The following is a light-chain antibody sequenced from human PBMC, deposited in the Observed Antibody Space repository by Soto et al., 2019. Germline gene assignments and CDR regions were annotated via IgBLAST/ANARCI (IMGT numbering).Light chain of an antibody. CDR1: QDISNY. CDR2: DAS. CDR3: QQYDIMPLT. J-gene: IGKJ4*01. V-gene: IGKV1-33*01. Sequence: DIQMTQSPSSLSASVVDRVTITFQASQDISNYLNWYQQKPGKAPKLLIYDASNLETGVPSRFSGSGSGTDFTFTISSLQPEDIATYYCQQYDIMPLTFGGGTKV.